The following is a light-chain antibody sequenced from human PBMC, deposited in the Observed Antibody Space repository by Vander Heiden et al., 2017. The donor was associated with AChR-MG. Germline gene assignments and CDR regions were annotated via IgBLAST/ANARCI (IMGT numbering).Light chain of an antibody. J-gene: IGLJ2*01. V-gene: IGLV1-47*01. CDR2: RNN. CDR3: AAWDDSLSGVV. Sequence: QSVLTQPPSASGTPGQRVTISCSGSSSNIGRNSVYWYLQLPGTAPKLLFYRNNQRPSGVPDRFSDSKSGTSASLAISGLRSEDEADYYCAAWDDSLSGVVFGGGTKLTVL. CDR1: SSNIGRNS.